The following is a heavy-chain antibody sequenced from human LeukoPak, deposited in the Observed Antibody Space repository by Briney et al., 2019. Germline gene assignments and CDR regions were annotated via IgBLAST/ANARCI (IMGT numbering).Heavy chain of an antibody. CDR2: IYPGDSDT. V-gene: IGHV5-51*01. Sequence: GESLKISGKGSGYSFTSYWIGWVRQMPGKVLEWMGIIYPGDSDTRYSPSFQGQVTISADKSISTAYLQWSSLKASDTAMYYCARLSQLGYCSSTSCYDHPLDMDVWGKGTTVTVSS. CDR3: ARLSQLGYCSSTSCYDHPLDMDV. CDR1: GYSFTSYW. J-gene: IGHJ6*03. D-gene: IGHD2-2*01.